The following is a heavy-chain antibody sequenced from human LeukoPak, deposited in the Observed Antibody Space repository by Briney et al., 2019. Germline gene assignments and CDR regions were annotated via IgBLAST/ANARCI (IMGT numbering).Heavy chain of an antibody. CDR1: GFTFSNYW. CDR3: ARDKDYSFDY. Sequence: GGSLRLSCAASGFTFSNYWMSWVRQAPGKGLEWVANIKQDGSESNYVGSVKGRFAISRDNAKNTLYLQMNTLRVEDTAVYYCARDKDYSFDYWGQGALVTVSS. D-gene: IGHD2-15*01. V-gene: IGHV3-7*01. CDR2: IKQDGSES. J-gene: IGHJ4*02.